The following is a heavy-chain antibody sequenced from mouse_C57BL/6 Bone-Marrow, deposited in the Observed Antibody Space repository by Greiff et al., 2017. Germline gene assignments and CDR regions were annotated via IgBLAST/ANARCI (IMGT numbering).Heavy chain of an antibody. CDR3: AREPIYS. D-gene: IGHD6-5*01. CDR1: GYTFTSYG. J-gene: IGHJ2*01. Sequence: VQRVESGAELARPGASVKLSCKASGYTFTSYGISWVKQRTGQGLEWIGEIYPRSGNTYYNEKFKGKATLTADKSSSTAYMELRSLTSEDSAVYFCAREPIYSWGQGTTLTVSS. CDR2: IYPRSGNT. V-gene: IGHV1-81*01.